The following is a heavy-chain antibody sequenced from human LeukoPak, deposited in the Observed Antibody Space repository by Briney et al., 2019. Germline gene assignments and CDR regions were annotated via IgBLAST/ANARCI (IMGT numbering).Heavy chain of an antibody. D-gene: IGHD2-21*02. CDR2: ISGSGGST. CDR3: AKVVVVTARRGTYYFDY. Sequence: GGSLRLSCAASGFTFSSYAMSWVRQAPGKGLEWVSAISGSGGSTYYADSVKGRFTISRDNSKNTLYLQMNSLRAEDTAVYYCAKVVVVTARRGTYYFDYWGQGTLVTVSS. J-gene: IGHJ4*02. CDR1: GFTFSSYA. V-gene: IGHV3-23*01.